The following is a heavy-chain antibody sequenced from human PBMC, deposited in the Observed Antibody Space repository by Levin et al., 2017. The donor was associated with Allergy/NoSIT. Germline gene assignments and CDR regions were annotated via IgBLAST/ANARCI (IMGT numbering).Heavy chain of an antibody. J-gene: IGHJ4*02. V-gene: IGHV3-23*01. CDR3: AKGSIAAAGVFDS. CDR2: ISGSGGST. Sequence: GESLKISCAASGFTFSSYAMSWVRQAPGKGLEWVSAISGSGGSTYYADSVKGRFTISRDNSKNTLCLQMNSLRAEDTAVYYCAKGSIAAAGVFDSWGQGTLVTVSS. CDR1: GFTFSSYA. D-gene: IGHD6-13*01.